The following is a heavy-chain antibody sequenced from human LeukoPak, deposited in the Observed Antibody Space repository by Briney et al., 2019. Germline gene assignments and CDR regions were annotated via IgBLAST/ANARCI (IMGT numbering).Heavy chain of an antibody. CDR1: GFTFSHYW. V-gene: IGHV3-74*01. Sequence: PGGSLRLSCAASGFTFSHYWMHWVRQAPGKGLVWVSHINSDGGRTDYADSVKGRFTISRDNAENTLYLQMNSLRAEDTAVYYWARSGDLGYYYMDVWGKGTTVTVSS. CDR2: INSDGGRT. D-gene: IGHD4-17*01. J-gene: IGHJ6*03. CDR3: ARSGDLGYYYMDV.